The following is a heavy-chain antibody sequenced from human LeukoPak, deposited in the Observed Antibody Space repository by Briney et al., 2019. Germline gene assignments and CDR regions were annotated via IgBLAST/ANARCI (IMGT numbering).Heavy chain of an antibody. CDR3: ARVDYYDSSGYYSPTHDY. CDR1: GFTFSSYA. D-gene: IGHD3-22*01. Sequence: PTGKSLRLSCAASGFTFSSYAMHWVRQAPGKGLEWVAVISYDGSNKYYADSVKGRFPISRDNSKNTLYLQMNSLRAEDTAVYYCARVDYYDSSGYYSPTHDYWGQGTLVTVSS. J-gene: IGHJ4*02. CDR2: ISYDGSNK. V-gene: IGHV3-30-3*01.